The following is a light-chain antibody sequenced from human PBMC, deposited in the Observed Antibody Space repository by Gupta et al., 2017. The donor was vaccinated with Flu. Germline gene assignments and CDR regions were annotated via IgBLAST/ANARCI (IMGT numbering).Light chain of an antibody. CDR1: ENVNKD. V-gene: IGKV3-11*01. J-gene: IGKJ2*01. CDR3: QQCINWPAT. Sequence: PATLSLSPGETATLSCRASENVNKDLAWHQQKAGQAPRLLIYDASKRATGTPARFSGSGSGTDFTLTISSLEPEDFAVYYCQQCINWPATFGQGTKFEIK. CDR2: DAS.